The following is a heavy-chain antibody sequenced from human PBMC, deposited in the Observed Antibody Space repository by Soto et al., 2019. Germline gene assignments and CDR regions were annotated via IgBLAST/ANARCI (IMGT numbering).Heavy chain of an antibody. V-gene: IGHV4-39*01. CDR2: IYYSGTT. CDR3: ARHFSVGYFDY. Sequence: QLQLQESGPGLVKPSETLSLTCTVSGDSITSNSYFWAWIRQPPGKGLGWIGSIYYSGTTYYNPSLKSRVPLSVDRSTNQFSLKLSSVTAADTAVYYCARHFSVGYFDYCGQGALVTVSS. CDR1: GDSITSNSYF. J-gene: IGHJ4*02.